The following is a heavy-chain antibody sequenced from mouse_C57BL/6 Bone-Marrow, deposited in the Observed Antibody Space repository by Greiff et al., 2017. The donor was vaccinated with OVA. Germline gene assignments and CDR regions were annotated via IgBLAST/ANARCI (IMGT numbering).Heavy chain of an antibody. J-gene: IGHJ4*01. D-gene: IGHD2-2*01. CDR2: IYPGRGST. CDR3: ASTMVTTKAMDY. Sequence: QVQLQQPGAELVQPGASVKMSCKASGYTFTSYWITWVKQTPGQGLEWIGDIYPGRGSTNYNEKIKSKATLTVATSSSQVYMQISSLPSEDSAVYYCASTMVTTKAMDYWGQGTSVTVSA. CDR1: GYTFTSYW. V-gene: IGHV1-55*01.